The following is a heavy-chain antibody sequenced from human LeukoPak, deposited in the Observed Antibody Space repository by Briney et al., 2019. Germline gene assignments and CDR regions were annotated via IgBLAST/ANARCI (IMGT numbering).Heavy chain of an antibody. J-gene: IGHJ3*02. Sequence: SETLSLTCTVSGGSISSYYWSWIRQPPGKGLEWIGYIYYSGSTNYNPSLKSRVAISVDTSKNQFSLKLSSVTAADTAVYYCARCIAAAYASDIWGQGTMVTVSS. CDR2: IYYSGST. CDR3: ARCIAAAYASDI. CDR1: GGSISSYY. D-gene: IGHD6-13*01. V-gene: IGHV4-59*08.